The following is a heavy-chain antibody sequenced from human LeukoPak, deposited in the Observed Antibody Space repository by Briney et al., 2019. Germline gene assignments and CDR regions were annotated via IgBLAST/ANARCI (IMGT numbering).Heavy chain of an antibody. D-gene: IGHD3-3*01. CDR2: INSDGSST. Sequence: PGGSLRLSCAASGFTFSSYWMHWVRQAPGKGLVWVSRINSDGSSTSYADSVKGRFTVSRDNSKNTLFLQMNSLRAEDTAIYYCAKNVIGGNDFWSGLSSWGQGTLVTVSS. CDR3: AKNVIGGNDFWSGLSS. CDR1: GFTFSSYW. J-gene: IGHJ5*02. V-gene: IGHV3-74*01.